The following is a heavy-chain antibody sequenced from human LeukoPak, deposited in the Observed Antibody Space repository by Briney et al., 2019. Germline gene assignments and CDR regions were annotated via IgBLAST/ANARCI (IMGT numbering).Heavy chain of an antibody. J-gene: IGHJ5*01. Sequence: GGSLRLSCAASEFTVSSTYMSWVRQAPGKGLEWVSVIYDGNNAYYADSVRGRFTISRDTSKNTMYLQMNSLRGDDTAVYYCARWNMDQDSGSYWWFDSWGQGTLVTVSS. D-gene: IGHD3-10*01. V-gene: IGHV3-53*01. CDR1: EFTVSSTY. CDR3: ARWNMDQDSGSYWWFDS. CDR2: IYDGNNA.